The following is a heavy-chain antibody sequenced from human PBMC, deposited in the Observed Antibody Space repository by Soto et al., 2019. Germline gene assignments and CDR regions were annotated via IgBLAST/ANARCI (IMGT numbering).Heavy chain of an antibody. D-gene: IGHD5-12*01. J-gene: IGHJ6*02. CDR1: GYTFTSYA. V-gene: IGHV1-3*01. Sequence: VSVKVSCKASGYTFTSYAMHWVRQAPGQRLEWMGWINAGNGNTKYSQKFQGRVTITRDTSTSTAYMELRSLRSDDTAVYYCARALGYSGYAGMDVWGQGTTVTVSS. CDR3: ARALGYSGYAGMDV. CDR2: INAGNGNT.